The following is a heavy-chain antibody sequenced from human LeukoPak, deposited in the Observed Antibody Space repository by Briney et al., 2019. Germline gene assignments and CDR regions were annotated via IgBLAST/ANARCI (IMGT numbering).Heavy chain of an antibody. CDR2: INPSGGST. V-gene: IGHV1-46*01. Sequence: GASMKVSCKASGYTFTSYYMHWVRQAPGQGLEWMGVINPSGGSTSYEQKFQDRVTMTTDTSTSTAYMDLRSLKSDDTAVYYCARDPGGSWGFDYWGQGALVIVSS. J-gene: IGHJ4*02. D-gene: IGHD6-13*01. CDR1: GYTFTSYY. CDR3: ARDPGGSWGFDY.